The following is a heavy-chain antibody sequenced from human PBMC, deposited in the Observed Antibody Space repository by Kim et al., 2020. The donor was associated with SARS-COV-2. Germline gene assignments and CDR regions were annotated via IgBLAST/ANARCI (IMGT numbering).Heavy chain of an antibody. CDR3: ARAGLTSSKWNLFDY. CDR2: VSPGSGA. J-gene: IGHJ4*02. V-gene: IGHV4-34*01. CDR1: DDSFSQYY. Sequence: SETLSLTCGVFDDSFSQYYWSWIRQSPGKGLEWIGEVSPGSGAVYNPSVKSRVTMSVDTLKKHLTLKLTSVTAADTGVYFCARAGLTSSKWNLFDYWGQGTLVTVSS. D-gene: IGHD1-1*01.